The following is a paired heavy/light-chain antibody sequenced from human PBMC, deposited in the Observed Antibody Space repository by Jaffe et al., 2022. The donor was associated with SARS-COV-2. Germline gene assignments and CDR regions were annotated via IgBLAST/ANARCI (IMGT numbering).Light chain of an antibody. Sequence: DIQMTQSPSTLSASVGDRVTITCRASQSISSWLAWYQQKAGKAPKLLISKASILESGVPSRFSGSGSGTEFTLTISSLQPDDFATYYCQQYNNYLYTFGQGTKLEIK. CDR2: KAS. J-gene: IGKJ2*01. CDR3: QQYNNYLYT. CDR1: QSISSW. V-gene: IGKV1-5*03.
Heavy chain of an antibody. CDR1: GFSLSTYTMG. Sequence: QITLKESGPTLVKPTQTLTLTCTFSGFSLSTYTMGVGWIRQPPGKALEWLALIYWNGDKRYSPSLRSRLTITEDTSKNQVVLTMTNMDPVDTGTYYCVHRLTTVPNTGGYFDSWGQGTLVTVSS. CDR3: VHRLTTVPNTGGYFDS. D-gene: IGHD4-17*01. CDR2: IYWNGDK. J-gene: IGHJ4*02. V-gene: IGHV2-5*01.